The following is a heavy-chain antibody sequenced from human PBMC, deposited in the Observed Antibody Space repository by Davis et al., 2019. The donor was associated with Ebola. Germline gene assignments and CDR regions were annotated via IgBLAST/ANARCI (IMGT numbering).Heavy chain of an antibody. CDR2: ISGSGGST. CDR3: AKLPGRVAVAVPFDY. Sequence: GESLKISCAASGFTFRSYSLNWVRQAPGKGLEWVSAISGSGGSTYYADSVKGRFTISRDNSKNTLYLQMNSLRAEDTAVYYCAKLPGRVAVAVPFDYWGQGTLVTVSS. CDR1: GFTFRSYS. D-gene: IGHD6-19*01. V-gene: IGHV3-23*01. J-gene: IGHJ4*02.